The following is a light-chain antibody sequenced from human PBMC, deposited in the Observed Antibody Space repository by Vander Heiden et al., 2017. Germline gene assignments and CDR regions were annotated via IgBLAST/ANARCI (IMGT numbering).Light chain of an antibody. CDR2: GAS. J-gene: IGKJ5*01. CDR3: QQDGSSTIT. V-gene: IGKV3-20*01. Sequence: EIVLTQSPGTLSLSPGERATLSCRASQSVSSSYLAWYQQKPGQAPRLLIYGASSRATGIPDRFSGSGSGTDFTLTISRLEPEDFAVYYCQQDGSSTITFGQGPQLEIK. CDR1: QSVSSSY.